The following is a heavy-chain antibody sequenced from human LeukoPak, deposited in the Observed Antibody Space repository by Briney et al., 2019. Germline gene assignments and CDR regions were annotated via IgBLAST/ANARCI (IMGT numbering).Heavy chain of an antibody. D-gene: IGHD2-15*01. J-gene: IGHJ3*02. CDR1: GFTFSTYW. CDR2: INQDGSEK. Sequence: GGSLRLSCAASGFTFSTYWMSWVRQAPGKGLEWVANINQDGSEKYYVDSVKGRFTISRDNAKNSLYLQMNSLRAEDTAVYYCARDRWPGNFDIWGQGTVVTVSS. V-gene: IGHV3-7*05. CDR3: ARDRWPGNFDI.